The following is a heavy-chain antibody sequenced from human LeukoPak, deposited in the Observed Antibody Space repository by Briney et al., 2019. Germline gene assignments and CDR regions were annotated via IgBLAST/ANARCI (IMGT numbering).Heavy chain of an antibody. V-gene: IGHV4-4*07. CDR1: GGSISSYY. CDR3: ARDNVVADYYYMDV. Sequence: PSETLSLTCTVSGGSISSYYWSWIRQPAGKGLDWIGRIYTSGSTNYNPSLKSRVTMSVDTSKNQFSLKLSSVTAADTAVYYCARDNVVADYYYMDVWGKGTTVTVSS. D-gene: IGHD2-2*01. CDR2: IYTSGST. J-gene: IGHJ6*03.